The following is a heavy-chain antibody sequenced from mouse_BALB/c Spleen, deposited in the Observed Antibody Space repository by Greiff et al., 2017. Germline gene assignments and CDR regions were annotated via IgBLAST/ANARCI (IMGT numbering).Heavy chain of an antibody. CDR2: ISSGSSTI. CDR3: ATGTPDY. V-gene: IGHV5-17*02. D-gene: IGHD4-1*01. Sequence: EVKVVESGGGLVQPGGSRKLSCAASGFTFSSFGMHWVRQAPEKGLEWVAYISSGSSTIYYADTVKGRFTISRDNPKNTLFLQMTSLRSEDTAMYYCATGTPDYWGQGTTLTVSS. CDR1: GFTFSSFG. J-gene: IGHJ2*01.